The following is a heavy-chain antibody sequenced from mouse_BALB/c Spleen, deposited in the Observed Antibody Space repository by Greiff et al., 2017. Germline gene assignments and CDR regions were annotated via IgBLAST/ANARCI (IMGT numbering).Heavy chain of an antibody. V-gene: IGHV1-4*02. CDR1: GYTFTSYT. CDR3: ARRIGVRRGGYAMDY. J-gene: IGHJ4*01. CDR2: INPSSGYT. D-gene: IGHD2-14*01. Sequence: VQLQQSAAELARPGASVKMSCKASGYTFTSYTMHWVKQRPGQGLEWIGYINPSSGYTEYNQKFKDKTTLTADKSSSTAYMQLSSLTSEDSAVYYCARRIGVRRGGYAMDYWGQGTSVTVSS.